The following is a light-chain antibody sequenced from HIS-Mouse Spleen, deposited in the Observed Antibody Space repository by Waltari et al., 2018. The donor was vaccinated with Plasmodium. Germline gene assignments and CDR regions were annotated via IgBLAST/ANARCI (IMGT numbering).Light chain of an antibody. V-gene: IGKV3-11*01. CDR3: QQRSNWPRVLT. CDR2: DAS. Sequence: EIVLTQSPATLSLSPGERATLYCRASQSVSSYFACYQQKPGQAPRLLIYDASNRATGIPARFSGSGSGTDFTLTISSLEPEDFAVYYCQQRSNWPRVLTFGGGTKVEIK. J-gene: IGKJ4*01. CDR1: QSVSSY.